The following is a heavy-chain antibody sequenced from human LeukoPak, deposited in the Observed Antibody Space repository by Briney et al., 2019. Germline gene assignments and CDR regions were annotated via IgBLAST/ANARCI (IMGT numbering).Heavy chain of an antibody. CDR2: IYYSGST. D-gene: IGHD6-13*01. CDR1: GGSISSYY. J-gene: IGHJ4*02. Sequence: PSETLSLTCTVSGGSISSYYWSWIRQPPGKGLEWIGYIYYSGSTNYNPSLKSRVTISVDTSKNQFSLKLSSVTAADTAVYYCARLEAGYSSSWYSTRAGHFDYWGQGTLVTVSS. CDR3: ARLEAGYSSSWYSTRAGHFDY. V-gene: IGHV4-59*08.